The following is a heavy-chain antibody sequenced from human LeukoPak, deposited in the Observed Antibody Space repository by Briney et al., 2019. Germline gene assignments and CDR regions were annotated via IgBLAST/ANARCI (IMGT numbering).Heavy chain of an antibody. V-gene: IGHV3-7*01. J-gene: IGHJ4*02. CDR1: GFTFSSYW. Sequence: GGSLRLSCAASGFTFSSYWMSWVRQAPGKGLEWVANIKKDGSEKYYVDSVKGRFTISRDNAKNTLYLQMNSLRAEDTAVYYCARGSYSSGWYYFDYWGQGTLVTVSS. D-gene: IGHD6-19*01. CDR3: ARGSYSSGWYYFDY. CDR2: IKKDGSEK.